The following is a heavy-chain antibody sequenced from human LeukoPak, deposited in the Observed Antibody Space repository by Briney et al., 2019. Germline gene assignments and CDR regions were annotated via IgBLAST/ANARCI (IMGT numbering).Heavy chain of an antibody. V-gene: IGHV1-18*01. CDR2: ISAYNGNT. CDR3: ARDVQQLAFYYYYYMDV. Sequence: RASVKVSCKASGYTFTSYGISWVRQAPGQGLEWMGWISAYNGNTNYAQKLQCRVTMTTGTSTSTAYMELRSLRSDDTAVYYCARDVQQLAFYYYYYMDVWGKGTTVTVSS. D-gene: IGHD6-13*01. J-gene: IGHJ6*03. CDR1: GYTFTSYG.